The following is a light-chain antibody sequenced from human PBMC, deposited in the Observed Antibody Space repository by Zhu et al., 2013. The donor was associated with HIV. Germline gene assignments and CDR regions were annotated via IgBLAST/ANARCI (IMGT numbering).Light chain of an antibody. CDR2: GAS. J-gene: IGKJ1*01. CDR1: QNVNRN. CDR3: QQYNNWPPWT. V-gene: IGKV3-15*01. Sequence: EVVLTQSPVTLAGFPGDRVTLSCRASQNVNRNLAWYQHKRGQSPRLLISGASTRATGIPARFSGSGSGTEFTLTISSLQSEDFAVYYCQQYNNWPPWTFGQGTKVEMK.